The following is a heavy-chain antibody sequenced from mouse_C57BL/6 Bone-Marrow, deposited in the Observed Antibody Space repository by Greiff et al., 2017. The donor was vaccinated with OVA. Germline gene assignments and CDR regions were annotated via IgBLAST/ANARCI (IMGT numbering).Heavy chain of an antibody. J-gene: IGHJ2*01. Sequence: EVQLQQSGPELVKPGASVKISCKASGYTFTDYYMNWVKQSHGKSLEWIGDINPNNGGTSYNQKFKGKATLTVDKCSSTAYMELRSLTSEDSAVYYCARGLRQNYWGQGTTLTVSS. CDR1: GYTFTDYY. CDR2: INPNNGGT. CDR3: ARGLRQNY. V-gene: IGHV1-26*01. D-gene: IGHD2-2*01.